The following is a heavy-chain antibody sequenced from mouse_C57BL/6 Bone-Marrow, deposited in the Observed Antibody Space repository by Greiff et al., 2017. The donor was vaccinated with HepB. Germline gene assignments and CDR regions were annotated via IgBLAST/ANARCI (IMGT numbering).Heavy chain of an antibody. CDR2: ISSGGSYT. CDR1: GFTFSSYG. D-gene: IGHD2-3*01. J-gene: IGHJ4*01. V-gene: IGHV5-6*01. Sequence: EVQLVESGGDLVKPGGSLKLSCAASGFTFSSYGMSWVRQTPDKRLEWVATISSGGSYTYYPDSVKGRFTISRDNAKNTLYLQMSSLKSEDTAMYYCASRWLLAMDYWGQGTSVTVSS. CDR3: ASRWLLAMDY.